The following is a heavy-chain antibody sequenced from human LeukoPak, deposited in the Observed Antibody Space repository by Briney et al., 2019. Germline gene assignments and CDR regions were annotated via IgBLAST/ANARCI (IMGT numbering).Heavy chain of an antibody. Sequence: ASVKVSCKASGYTFTAYLLHWVRQAPGQGLEWMGWINPNRGETDYAQNFQGRVTMTRDTSINTAYMDLNRLKPDDTAVYYCVRSPTSGTYYNRPYYFDYWGQGTLVTVSS. D-gene: IGHD3-10*01. CDR1: GYTFTAYL. CDR3: VRSPTSGTYYNRPYYFDY. V-gene: IGHV1-2*02. J-gene: IGHJ4*02. CDR2: INPNRGET.